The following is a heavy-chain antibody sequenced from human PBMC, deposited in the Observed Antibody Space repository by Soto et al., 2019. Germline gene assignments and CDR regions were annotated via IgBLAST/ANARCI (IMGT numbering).Heavy chain of an antibody. CDR2: IKHDAGET. CDR1: GFTFSSYW. Sequence: ESGGGLVQPGGSLRLSCAASGFTFSSYWMSWVRQAPGKGLEWVVSIKHDAGETYYLDSVKGRFTVSRDNAKNSLYLQMDNLRVEDTAMYYCARDVVKRSYYDFWSGSLFWGQGSLVTVSS. CDR3: ARDVVKRSYYDFWSGSLF. D-gene: IGHD3-3*01. V-gene: IGHV3-7*01. J-gene: IGHJ4*02.